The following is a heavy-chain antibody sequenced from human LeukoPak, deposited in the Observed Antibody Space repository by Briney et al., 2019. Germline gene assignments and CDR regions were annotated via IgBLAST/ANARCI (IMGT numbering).Heavy chain of an antibody. V-gene: IGHV4-34*01. CDR2: IYYSGST. Sequence: SETLSLTCAVYGGSFSGYYWSWIRKPPGKGLEWIGSIYYSGSTYYNPSLKSRVTISVDTSKNQFSLKLSSVTAADTAVYYCARGDADYYFDYWGQGTLVTVSS. CDR3: ARGDADYYFDY. D-gene: IGHD2-21*02. J-gene: IGHJ4*02. CDR1: GGSFSGYY.